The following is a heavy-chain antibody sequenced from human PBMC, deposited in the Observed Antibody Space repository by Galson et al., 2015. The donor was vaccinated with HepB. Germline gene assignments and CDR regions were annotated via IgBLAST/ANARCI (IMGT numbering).Heavy chain of an antibody. D-gene: IGHD1-14*01. V-gene: IGHV1-2*02. J-gene: IGHJ3*02. Sequence: SVKVSCKASGYTFTPCYLHWVRQAPGQGPEWMGWFSPTSGATDYAQKFQGRVTLTRDTSINTAYMELSSLTSDDTALYYCARDGIFSRDYDGFDIWGQGTMITVSS. CDR2: FSPTSGAT. CDR1: GYTFTPCY. CDR3: ARDGIFSRDYDGFDI.